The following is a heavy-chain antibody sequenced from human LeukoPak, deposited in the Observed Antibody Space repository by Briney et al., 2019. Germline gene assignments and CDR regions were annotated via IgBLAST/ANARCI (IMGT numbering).Heavy chain of an antibody. Sequence: GGSLRLSCAASGFTFSSYWMNWARQAPGKGLEWVASINHNGNVNYYVDSVKGRFTISRDNAKNSLYLQMSNLRAEDTAVYYCAKDAYSGSYLFDYWGQGTLVTVSS. CDR3: AKDAYSGSYLFDY. D-gene: IGHD1-26*01. V-gene: IGHV3-7*03. J-gene: IGHJ4*02. CDR1: GFTFSSYW. CDR2: INHNGNVN.